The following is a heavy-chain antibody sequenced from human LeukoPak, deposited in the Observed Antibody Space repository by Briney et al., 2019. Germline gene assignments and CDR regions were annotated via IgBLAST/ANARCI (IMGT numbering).Heavy chain of an antibody. Sequence: ASVKVSCKASGYTFTSYGISWVRQAPGQGLEWMGWISAYNGNTNYAQKLQGRVTMTTDTSTSTAYMELRSLRSDDTAVYYCARDFVRKEQWLVFVYWGQGTLVTVSS. J-gene: IGHJ4*02. CDR1: GYTFTSYG. CDR2: ISAYNGNT. D-gene: IGHD6-19*01. CDR3: ARDFVRKEQWLVFVY. V-gene: IGHV1-18*01.